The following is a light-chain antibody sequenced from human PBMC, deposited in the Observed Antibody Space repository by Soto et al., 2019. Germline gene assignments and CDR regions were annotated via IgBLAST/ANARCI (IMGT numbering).Light chain of an antibody. CDR3: QQYGSSPPWT. CDR1: QSVSSTY. V-gene: IGKV3-20*01. CDR2: GAS. J-gene: IGKJ1*01. Sequence: IVLTQSPGTLSLSPGERATLSCRASQSVSSTYLAWYQQKPGQAPRLLIYGASSRATGIPDRFRGSGSGTDFTLTISRLEPEDFAVYYCQQYGSSPPWTFGQGTKVEIK.